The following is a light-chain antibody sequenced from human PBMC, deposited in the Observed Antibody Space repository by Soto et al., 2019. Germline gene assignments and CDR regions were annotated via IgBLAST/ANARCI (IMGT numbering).Light chain of an antibody. CDR2: DVS. Sequence: QSALTQPASVSGSPGQSITISCTGTSSDVGDNNYVSWYQQHPGKAPKLMIYDVSSRPSGVSSRLSGSKSGNTASLTISGLQAEDEADYYCSSYTSSSTVVFGGGTKLTVL. V-gene: IGLV2-14*01. CDR3: SSYTSSSTVV. CDR1: SSDVGDNNY. J-gene: IGLJ2*01.